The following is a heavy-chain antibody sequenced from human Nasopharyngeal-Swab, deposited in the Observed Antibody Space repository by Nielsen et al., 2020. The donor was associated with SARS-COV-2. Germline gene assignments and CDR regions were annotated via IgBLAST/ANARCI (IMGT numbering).Heavy chain of an antibody. CDR1: GGSVSSGSYY. Sequence: SETLSLTCTVSGGSVSSGSYYWSWIRQPPGKGLKWIGYIYYSGSTNYNPSLKSRVTISVDTSKNQFSLKLSSVTAADTAVYYCARGQYNWNHFDYWGQGTLVTVSS. V-gene: IGHV4-61*01. J-gene: IGHJ4*02. D-gene: IGHD1-20*01. CDR2: IYYSGST. CDR3: ARGQYNWNHFDY.